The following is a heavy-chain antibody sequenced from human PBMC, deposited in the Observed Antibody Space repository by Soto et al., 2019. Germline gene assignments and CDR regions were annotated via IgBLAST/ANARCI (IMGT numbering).Heavy chain of an antibody. CDR2: MYHSGNT. D-gene: IGHD3-10*01. Sequence: QVQLQESGPGLVKPSGTLSLTCAVSGGSISSDNWWSWVRQPPGKGLEWIGEMYHSGNTNYNPSLKSPVTISVDKSKNRFSMKMTSVTAADTALDYCARASASCMLRGVIINWGQGTQVTVSS. J-gene: IGHJ4*02. V-gene: IGHV4-4*02. CDR1: GGSISSDNW. CDR3: ARASASCMLRGVIIN.